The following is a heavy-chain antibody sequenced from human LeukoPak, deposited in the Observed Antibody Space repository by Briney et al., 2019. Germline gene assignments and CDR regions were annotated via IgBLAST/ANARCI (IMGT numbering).Heavy chain of an antibody. CDR3: ARNGRNVAGWFDP. V-gene: IGHV4-39*07. D-gene: IGHD1-14*01. J-gene: IGHJ5*02. CDR2: IYYSGST. Sequence: SETLSLTCTVSGGSISSSSYYWGWIRQPPGKGLEWIGSIYYSGSTYYNPSLKSRVTISVDTSKNQFSLKLSSVTAADTAVYYCARNGRNVAGWFDPWGQGTLVTVSS. CDR1: GGSISSSSYY.